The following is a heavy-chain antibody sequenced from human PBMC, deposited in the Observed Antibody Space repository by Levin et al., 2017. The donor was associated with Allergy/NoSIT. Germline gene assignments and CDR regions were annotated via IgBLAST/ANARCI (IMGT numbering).Heavy chain of an antibody. Sequence: SETLSLTCAVYGVSFSGSFWSWLRQPPGKGLEWIGEITPGGSTRYNPSLKSRVTISLDTSKNQLSLRLSSVTAADTAVYYCARGGAPGAFDIWGQGTTVTVSS. CDR3: ARGGAPGAFDI. D-gene: IGHD3-10*01. CDR1: GVSFSGSF. CDR2: ITPGGST. V-gene: IGHV4-34*01. J-gene: IGHJ3*02.